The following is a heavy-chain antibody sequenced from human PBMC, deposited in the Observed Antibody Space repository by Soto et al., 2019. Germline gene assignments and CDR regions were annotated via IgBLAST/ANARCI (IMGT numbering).Heavy chain of an antibody. CDR1: GFTFSNAW. D-gene: IGHD3-3*01. CDR3: TTIFLSNYEFWSGSTLFDY. V-gene: IGHV3-15*01. J-gene: IGHJ4*02. Sequence: EVQLVESGGGLVKPGGSLRLSCAASGFTFSNAWMSWVRQAPGKGLEWVGRIKSKTDGGTTDYAAPVKGRFTISRDDSKNTLYLQMNSLKTEDTAVYYCTTIFLSNYEFWSGSTLFDYWGQGTLVTVSS. CDR2: IKSKTDGGTT.